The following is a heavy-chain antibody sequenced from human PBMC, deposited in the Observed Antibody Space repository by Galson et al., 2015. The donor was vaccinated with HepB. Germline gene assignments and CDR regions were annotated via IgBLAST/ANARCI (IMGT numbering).Heavy chain of an antibody. CDR2: INTNTGNP. Sequence: SVKVSCKASGYTFTSYAMNWVRQAPGQGLEWMGWINTNTGNPTYAQGFTGRFVFSLDTSVSTAYLQISSLKAEDTAVYYCARQKRLRFLEWPAANWFDPWGQGTLVTVSS. D-gene: IGHD3-3*01. CDR1: GYTFTSYA. V-gene: IGHV7-4-1*02. J-gene: IGHJ5*02. CDR3: ARQKRLRFLEWPAANWFDP.